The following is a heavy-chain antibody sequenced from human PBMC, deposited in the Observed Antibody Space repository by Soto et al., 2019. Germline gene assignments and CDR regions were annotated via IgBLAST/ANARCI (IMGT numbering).Heavy chain of an antibody. CDR1: GYTFTSYA. CDR2: INAGNGNT. CDR3: ARTSAYCGGDCYSRYYYYYMDV. J-gene: IGHJ6*03. D-gene: IGHD2-21*01. Sequence: QVQLVQSGAEVKKPGASVKVSCKASGYTFTSYAMHWVRQAPGQRLEWMVWINAGNGNTKYSQKFQGRVTITRDTSASTAYMELSSLRSEDTAVYYCARTSAYCGGDCYSRYYYYYMDVWGKGTTVTVSS. V-gene: IGHV1-3*01.